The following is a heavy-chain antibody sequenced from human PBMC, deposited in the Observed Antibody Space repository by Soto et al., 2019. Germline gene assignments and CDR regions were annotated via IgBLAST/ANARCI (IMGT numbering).Heavy chain of an antibody. J-gene: IGHJ6*02. Sequence: PGGSLRLSCAASGFTFSSYWMHWVRQAPGKGLVWVSRINSDGSSTSYADSVRGRFTVSRDSAQNSLYLQMNSLRAEDTAVYYCARDSGLAPMAVWGQGTMVTVSS. CDR1: GFTFSSYW. V-gene: IGHV3-74*01. CDR2: INSDGSST. CDR3: ARDSGLAPMAV.